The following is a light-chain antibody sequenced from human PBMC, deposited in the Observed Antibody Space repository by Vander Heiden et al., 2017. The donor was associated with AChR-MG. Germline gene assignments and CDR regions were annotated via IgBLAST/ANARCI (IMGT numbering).Light chain of an antibody. V-gene: IGKV3-20*01. CDR2: GAS. Sequence: EIVLTQSPGTLSLSPGERATLSCRTSQTIRSSYLAWYQQKPGQAPRLLIYGASTRATGIPDRFRGSGSGTDFTLTISRLEPEDFAVYYCQQFGGSPLYTFGQGTKLEIK. CDR3: QQFGGSPLYT. CDR1: QTIRSSY. J-gene: IGKJ2*01.